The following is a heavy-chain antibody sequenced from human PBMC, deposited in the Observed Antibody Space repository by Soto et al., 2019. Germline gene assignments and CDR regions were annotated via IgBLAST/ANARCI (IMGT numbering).Heavy chain of an antibody. D-gene: IGHD3-22*01. CDR1: GDSISNSRFY. J-gene: IGHJ5*02. Sequence: SETLSLTCSVSGDSISNSRFYWAWIRQPPGEGLEWIGSIYHTGNAYYNPSLKSRVTISVDTSKNQFSLKLTSVTAADAALYYCARDFFDSSDYPTNWFAPWAQDTLVTVS. V-gene: IGHV4-39*01. CDR3: ARDFFDSSDYPTNWFAP. CDR2: IYHTGNA.